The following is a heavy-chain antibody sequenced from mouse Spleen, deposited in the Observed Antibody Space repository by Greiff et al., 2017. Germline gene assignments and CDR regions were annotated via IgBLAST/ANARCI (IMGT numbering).Heavy chain of an antibody. J-gene: IGHJ2*01. CDR1: GYTFTSYN. CDR2: IYQGNGDT. CDR3: ARIDYDDY. D-gene: IGHD2-4*01. Sequence: LQQSGAELVKPGASVKMSCKASGYTFTSYNMHWGKQTPGQGLEWIGAIYQGNGDTSYNQKFKGKATLTADKYSSTAYMQLSRLTSEDSAVYYCARIDYDDYWGQGTTLTVSS. V-gene: IGHV1-12*01.